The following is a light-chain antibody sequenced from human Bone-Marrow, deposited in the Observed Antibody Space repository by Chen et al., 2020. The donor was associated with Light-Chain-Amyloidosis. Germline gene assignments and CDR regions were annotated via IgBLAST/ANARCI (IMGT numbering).Light chain of an antibody. CDR3: QQYGDRPPIT. CDR1: QSVNRY. Sequence: EVVLTQSPATLSLSPGDRATLSCRASQSVNRYLAWYQQRPGQAPRLLVFGTSDRATGVPARFSGSGSGTDFSLTISSLESEDFAVYYCQQYGDRPPITFGQGTRLEIK. V-gene: IGKV3-11*01. CDR2: GTS. J-gene: IGKJ5*01.